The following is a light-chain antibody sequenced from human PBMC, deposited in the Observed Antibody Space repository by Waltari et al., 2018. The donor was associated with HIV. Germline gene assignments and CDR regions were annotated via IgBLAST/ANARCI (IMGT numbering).Light chain of an antibody. Sequence: QSVLTQPPSASGTPGQRVTISCSGSSSNIGSNSVTWSQHLPGTAPKVLRYSNNRRPSGVPERSSGSKSGTTASLTIAGLQPEDDADYYCSTWDRSLSTWLFGGGTKLNVL. V-gene: IGLV1-44*01. J-gene: IGLJ3*02. CDR2: SNN. CDR1: SSNIGSNS. CDR3: STWDRSLSTWL.